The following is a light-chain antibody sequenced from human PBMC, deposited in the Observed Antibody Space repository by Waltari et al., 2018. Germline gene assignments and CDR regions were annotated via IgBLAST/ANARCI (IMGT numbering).Light chain of an antibody. V-gene: IGKV3-15*01. CDR3: QQYNSWPFT. Sequence: EKVMTQSPATLSVSPGERASLSCKGSQSVSNHLAWYQQAPGQAPRPLIYAASSRAAGVPARFSGSVSGTEFTLTIDSLQSEDFAVYFCQQYNSWPFTFGPGTQVDIK. CDR1: QSVSNH. J-gene: IGKJ3*01. CDR2: AAS.